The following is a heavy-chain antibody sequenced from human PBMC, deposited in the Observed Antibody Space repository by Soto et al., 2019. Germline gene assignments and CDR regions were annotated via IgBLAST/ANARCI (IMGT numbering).Heavy chain of an antibody. V-gene: IGHV4-39*01. CDR1: GDSISSSSYY. D-gene: IGHD3-22*01. J-gene: IGHJ4*02. CDR3: ARQGYYYDSSGYYSYFDY. CDR2: IYYSGTA. Sequence: SETLSLTCTVSGDSISSSSYYWGWFRQPPGKGLEWIGNIYYSGTAYYTPSLKSRVAISVDTSKNQFSLKLSSVTAADTAVYYCARQGYYYDSSGYYSYFDYWGQGTLVTVS.